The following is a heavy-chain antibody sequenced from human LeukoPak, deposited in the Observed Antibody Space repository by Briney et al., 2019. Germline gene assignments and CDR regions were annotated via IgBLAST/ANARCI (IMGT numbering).Heavy chain of an antibody. Sequence: SETLSLTCTVSGGSISSYYWSWIRQPPGKGLEWIGYIYYSGSTNYNPSLKSRVTISVDTSKTQFSLKLSSVTAADTAVYYCARAYEWELLYYFDYWGQGTLVTVSS. CDR3: ARAYEWELLYYFDY. J-gene: IGHJ4*02. CDR2: IYYSGST. D-gene: IGHD1-26*01. CDR1: GGSISSYY. V-gene: IGHV4-59*08.